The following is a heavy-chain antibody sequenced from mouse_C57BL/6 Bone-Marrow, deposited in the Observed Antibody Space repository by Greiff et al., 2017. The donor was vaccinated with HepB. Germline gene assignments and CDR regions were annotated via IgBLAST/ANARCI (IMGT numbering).Heavy chain of an antibody. CDR1: GFTFSDYG. Sequence: EVHLVESGGGLVKPGWSLKLSCAASGFTFSDYGMHWVRQAPEKGLEWVAYISSGSSTIYYADTVKGRFTISRDNAKNTLFLQMTSLRSEDTAMYYCARPVGRAYYAMDYWGQGTSVTVSS. CDR2: ISSGSSTI. J-gene: IGHJ4*01. V-gene: IGHV5-17*01. D-gene: IGHD3-3*01. CDR3: ARPVGRAYYAMDY.